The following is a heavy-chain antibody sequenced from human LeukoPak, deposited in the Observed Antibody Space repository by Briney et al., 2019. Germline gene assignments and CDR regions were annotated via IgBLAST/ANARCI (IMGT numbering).Heavy chain of an antibody. D-gene: IGHD1-26*01. CDR1: GYSFTTNW. J-gene: IGHJ4*02. Sequence: GESLKISCKGSGYSFTTNWICWVRQMPGKGLEWMGIIYPSDSDTRYSPSFQGQVTISADKSISTAYLQWSSLKASDTAMYYCARRPGSYFDYWGQGTLVTVSS. CDR3: ARRPGSYFDY. CDR2: IYPSDSDT. V-gene: IGHV5-51*01.